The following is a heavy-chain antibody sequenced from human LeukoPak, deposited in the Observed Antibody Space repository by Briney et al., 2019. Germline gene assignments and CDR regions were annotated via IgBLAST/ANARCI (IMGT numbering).Heavy chain of an antibody. CDR3: ARRERLGYSYGRGTLDI. Sequence: GGSLRLSCAASGFTVSSNYMTWVRQAAGKGLEWVSVIYSGGSTYYADSVKGRFTISRDDSRNTLYLQMNSLRVEDTAVYYCARRERLGYSYGRGTLDIWGQGTMVTVSS. J-gene: IGHJ3*02. CDR2: IYSGGST. V-gene: IGHV3-66*01. D-gene: IGHD5-18*01. CDR1: GFTVSSNY.